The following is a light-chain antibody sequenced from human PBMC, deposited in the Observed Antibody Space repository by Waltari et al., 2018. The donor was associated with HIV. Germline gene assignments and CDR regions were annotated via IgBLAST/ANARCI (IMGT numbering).Light chain of an antibody. CDR2: SNH. Sequence: QSVLTQPPSASGTPGQRVTISCSGSSANIGSRTVSWYQQLPGTAPKLLIYSNHQRPSGVPDRFSGSKSGTSAALAISGLQSEDEADYYCATWDDSLNGYVLGAGTRVTVL. V-gene: IGLV1-44*01. J-gene: IGLJ1*01. CDR3: ATWDDSLNGYV. CDR1: SANIGSRT.